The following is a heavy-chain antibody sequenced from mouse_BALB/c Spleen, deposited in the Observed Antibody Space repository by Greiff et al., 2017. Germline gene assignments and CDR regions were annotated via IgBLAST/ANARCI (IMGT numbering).Heavy chain of an antibody. D-gene: IGHD6-2*01. Sequence: EVQLQQSGPELVKPGASVKISCKASGYTFTDYNMHWVKQSHGKSLEWIGYIYPYNGGTGYNQKFKSKATLTVDNSSSTAYMELRSLTSEDSAVYYCARSRRSLYYFDYWGQGTTLTVSS. CDR1: GYTFTDYN. J-gene: IGHJ2*01. CDR3: ARSRRSLYYFDY. V-gene: IGHV1S29*02. CDR2: IYPYNGGT.